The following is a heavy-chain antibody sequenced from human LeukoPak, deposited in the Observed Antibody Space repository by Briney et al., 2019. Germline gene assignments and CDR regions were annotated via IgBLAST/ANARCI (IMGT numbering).Heavy chain of an antibody. CDR3: ARNIVGATGSDY. CDR1: GFTFSSYS. Sequence: GGSLRLSCAASGFTFSSYSMNWVRQAPGKGLEWVSSISSSSSYICYADSVKGRFTISRDNAKNSLYLQMNSLRAEDTAVYYCARNIVGATGSDYWGQGTLVTVSS. D-gene: IGHD1-26*01. J-gene: IGHJ4*02. CDR2: ISSSSSYI. V-gene: IGHV3-21*01.